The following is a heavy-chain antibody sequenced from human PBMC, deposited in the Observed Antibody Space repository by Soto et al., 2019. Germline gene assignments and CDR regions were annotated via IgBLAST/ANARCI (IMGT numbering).Heavy chain of an antibody. V-gene: IGHV3-23*01. Sequence: HPGGSLRLSCAASGFTFSSYAMSWVRQAPGKGLEWVSAISGSGGSTYYADSVKGRFTISRDNSKNTLYLQMNSLRAEDTAVYYCAKGVAGYSIPVGYYYYYYGMDVWGQGTTVTVSS. CDR1: GFTFSSYA. CDR2: ISGSGGST. D-gene: IGHD6-13*01. J-gene: IGHJ6*02. CDR3: AKGVAGYSIPVGYYYYYYGMDV.